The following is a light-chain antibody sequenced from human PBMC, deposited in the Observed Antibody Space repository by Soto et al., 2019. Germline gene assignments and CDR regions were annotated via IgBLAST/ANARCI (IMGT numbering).Light chain of an antibody. CDR1: QSLSSNF. V-gene: IGKV3-20*01. CDR3: QQYENSPIT. Sequence: IVFTLSFGVLSLTPGERASLSCGASQSLSSNFLAWYQQKPGQAPRLLIYGASSRATGIPDRFSGTGSETDFTLTINRLEPEDFAVYYCQQYENSPITFGQGARPQIK. CDR2: GAS. J-gene: IGKJ5*01.